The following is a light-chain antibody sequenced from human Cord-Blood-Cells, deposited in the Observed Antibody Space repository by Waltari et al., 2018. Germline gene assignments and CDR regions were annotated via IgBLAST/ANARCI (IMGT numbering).Light chain of an antibody. CDR1: SSNIGSNT. CDR2: SNN. J-gene: IGLJ3*02. Sequence: QSVLTQPPSASGTPGQRVTIPCSGSSSNIGSNTVNGYQQLPGPAPKLLIYSNNQRPSGVPDRFSGSKSGTSASLAISGLQSEDEADYYCAAWDDSLNGWVFGGGTKLTVL. CDR3: AAWDDSLNGWV. V-gene: IGLV1-44*01.